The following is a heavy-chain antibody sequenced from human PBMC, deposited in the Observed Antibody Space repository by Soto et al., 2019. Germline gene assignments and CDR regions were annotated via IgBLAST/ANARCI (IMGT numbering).Heavy chain of an antibody. CDR2: ISYDGSNK. CDR1: GFTFSTYA. D-gene: IGHD3-10*01. J-gene: IGHJ6*02. V-gene: IGHV3-30-3*01. Sequence: VQLVESGGGVVQPGTSLRLSCAASGFTFSTYAMHWVRQAPGKGLEWVAVISYDGSNKHYADSVNGRFIISRDNSNNTLYLQMNSLRAEDTTVYYCARVAVRRGVSGYYGMDVWGQGTTVTVSS. CDR3: ARVAVRRGVSGYYGMDV.